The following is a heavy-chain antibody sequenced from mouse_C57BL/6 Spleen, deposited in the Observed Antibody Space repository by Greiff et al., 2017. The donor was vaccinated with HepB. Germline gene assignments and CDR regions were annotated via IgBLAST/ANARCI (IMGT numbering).Heavy chain of an antibody. CDR1: GFTFSSYG. V-gene: IGHV5-6*01. CDR2: ISSGGSYT. CDR3: AREKTGTWAY. D-gene: IGHD4-1*01. J-gene: IGHJ3*01. Sequence: EVHLVESGGDLVKPGGSLKLSCAASGFTFSSYGMSWVRQTPDKRLEWVATISSGGSYTYYPDSVKGRFTISRDNAKNTLYLQMSSLKSEDTAMYYCAREKTGTWAYWGQGTLVTVSA.